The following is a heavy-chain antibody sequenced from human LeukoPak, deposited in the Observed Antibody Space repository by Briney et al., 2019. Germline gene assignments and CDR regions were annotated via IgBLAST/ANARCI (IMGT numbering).Heavy chain of an antibody. Sequence: GGSLRLSCAASGFTFSGSAMHWVRQASGKGLEWVGRIRSKANSYATAYAASVKGRFTISRDDSKDTAYLQMNSLKTEDTAVYYCTRQSHTQTGSSGWYEVEDAFDIWGQGTMVTVSS. V-gene: IGHV3-73*01. CDR1: GFTFSGSA. D-gene: IGHD6-19*01. CDR3: TRQSHTQTGSSGWYEVEDAFDI. J-gene: IGHJ3*02. CDR2: IRSKANSYAT.